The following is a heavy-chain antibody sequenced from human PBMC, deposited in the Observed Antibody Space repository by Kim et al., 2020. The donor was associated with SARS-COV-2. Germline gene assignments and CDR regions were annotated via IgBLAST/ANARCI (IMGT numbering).Heavy chain of an antibody. Sequence: SNAQKFQGRVTMTRDTSTSTVYMELSSLRSEDTAVYYCARVTLYYSGMDVWGQGTTVTVSS. J-gene: IGHJ6*02. D-gene: IGHD5-18*01. CDR3: ARVTLYYSGMDV. V-gene: IGHV1-46*01.